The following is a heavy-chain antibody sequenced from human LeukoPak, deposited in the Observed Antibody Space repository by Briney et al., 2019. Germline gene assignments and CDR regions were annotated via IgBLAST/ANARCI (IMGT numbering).Heavy chain of an antibody. D-gene: IGHD1-26*01. V-gene: IGHV3-23*01. Sequence: PGGSLRLSCAASGFTFSSYAMSWVRRAPGKGLEWVSAISGSGGSTYYADSVKGRFTISRDNSKNTLYLQMNSLRAEDTAVYYCAKDFRGGSYGDYFDYWGQGTLVTVSS. CDR3: AKDFRGGSYGDYFDY. CDR2: ISGSGGST. CDR1: GFTFSSYA. J-gene: IGHJ4*02.